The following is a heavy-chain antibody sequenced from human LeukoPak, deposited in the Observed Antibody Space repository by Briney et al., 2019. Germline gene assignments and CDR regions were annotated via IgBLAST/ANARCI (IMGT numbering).Heavy chain of an antibody. J-gene: IGHJ4*02. CDR2: IKQDGSEK. CDR1: GFTFSSYW. CDR3: ARDFGVFYSGGSFPFHY. D-gene: IGHD2-15*01. V-gene: IGHV3-7*01. Sequence: SGGTLRLSCAASGFTFSSYWMSWVRQAPGKGLEWVANIKQDGSEKYYVDSVKGRFTISRDNAKNSLYLQMNSLRAEDTAVYYCARDFGVFYSGGSFPFHYWVQGTLVTVSS.